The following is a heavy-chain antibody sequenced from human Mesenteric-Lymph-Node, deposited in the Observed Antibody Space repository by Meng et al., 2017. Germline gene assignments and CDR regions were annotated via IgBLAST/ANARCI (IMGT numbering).Heavy chain of an antibody. CDR1: GFTFRSYG. CDR2: IWSDGSNR. Sequence: QVQLVESGGGVGQPGRSLRLACAASGFTFRSYGMHWVRQAPGKGLEWVAVIWSDGSNRYYADSVKGRFAISRDISKNTLILQMNSLRAEDTAVYYCARGYYGGNSDFDYWGQGTLVTVSS. CDR3: ARGYYGGNSDFDY. D-gene: IGHD4-23*01. J-gene: IGHJ4*02. V-gene: IGHV3-33*01.